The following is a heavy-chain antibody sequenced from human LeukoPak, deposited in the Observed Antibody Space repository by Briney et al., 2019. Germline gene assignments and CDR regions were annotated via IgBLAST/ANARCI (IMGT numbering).Heavy chain of an antibody. CDR1: GGTFSSYA. Sequence: SVKVSCKASGGTFSSYAISWVRQAPGQGLEWMGGIIPIFGTANYAQKFQGRVTITTDESTSTAYMELSSLRSEDTAVYYCASYDSSGDDAFDIWGQGAMVTVSS. J-gene: IGHJ3*02. V-gene: IGHV1-69*05. CDR3: ASYDSSGDDAFDI. D-gene: IGHD3-22*01. CDR2: IIPIFGTA.